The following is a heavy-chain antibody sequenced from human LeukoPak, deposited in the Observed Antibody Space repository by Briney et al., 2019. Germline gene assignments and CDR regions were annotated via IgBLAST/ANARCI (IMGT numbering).Heavy chain of an antibody. CDR2: VYSGGGA. D-gene: IGHD1-26*01. V-gene: IGHV3-53*01. CDR1: GFTVSSNF. CDR3: ARAIRYRGDFYN. Sequence: GGSLRLSCAASGFTVSSNFMSWVRQAPGKGVEWVSVVYSGGGAYYADSVMGRFTISRDNSKNTLYLHINSLRAEDTAVYYCARAIRYRGDFYNWGQGTPVTVSP. J-gene: IGHJ4*02.